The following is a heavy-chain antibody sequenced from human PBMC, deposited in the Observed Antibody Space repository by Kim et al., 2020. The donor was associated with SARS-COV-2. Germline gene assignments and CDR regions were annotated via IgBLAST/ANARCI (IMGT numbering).Heavy chain of an antibody. V-gene: IGHV3-74*01. CDR1: DFTFSSYW. J-gene: IGHJ4*02. CDR2: INSDGSST. D-gene: IGHD6-25*01. Sequence: GGSLNSPVQPLDFTFSSYWMHWVRQAPGKGLVWVSRINSDGSSTSYADSVKGRFTISRDNAKNTLYLQMNSLRAEDTAVYYCARTYQRLDYWGQGTLVTVSS. CDR3: ARTYQRLDY.